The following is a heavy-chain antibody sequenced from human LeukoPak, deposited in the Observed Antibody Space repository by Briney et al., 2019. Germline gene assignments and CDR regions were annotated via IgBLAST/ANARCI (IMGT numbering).Heavy chain of an antibody. D-gene: IGHD2-15*01. CDR2: MNPNSGNT. Sequence: GGSVKVSCKASGYTFTTYDINWVRQATGQGLEWMGWMNPNSGNTGYAQKFQGRVTMTTNTSINTAYMELSSLRSEDTAIYYCARGIRRGYSWFDPWGQGTLVTVSS. CDR1: GYTFTTYD. J-gene: IGHJ5*02. V-gene: IGHV1-8*01. CDR3: ARGIRRGYSWFDP.